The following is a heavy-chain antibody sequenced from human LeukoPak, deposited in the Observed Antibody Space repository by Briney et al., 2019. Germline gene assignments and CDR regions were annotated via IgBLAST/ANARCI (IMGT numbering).Heavy chain of an antibody. V-gene: IGHV3-66*01. CDR1: GFTVSSNY. CDR2: IYSGGST. J-gene: IGHJ3*02. Sequence: PGGSLRLSCAASGFTVSSNYMSWVRQAPGKGLEWVSVIYSGGSTYYADSVKGRFTISRDNSKNTFSLQMNSLRVEDRAVYYCARSHSSDFPWAFDIWGQGTMVTVSS. CDR3: ARSHSSDFPWAFDI. D-gene: IGHD3-22*01.